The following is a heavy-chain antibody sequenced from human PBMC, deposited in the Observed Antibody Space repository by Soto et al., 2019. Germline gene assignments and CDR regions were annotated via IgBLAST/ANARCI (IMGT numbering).Heavy chain of an antibody. D-gene: IGHD3-16*02. J-gene: IGHJ4*02. CDR1: GFTFSSYA. V-gene: IGHV3-23*01. CDR2: ISGSGGST. CDR3: AKASMITFGGVIVLDY. Sequence: GGSLRLSCAASGFTFSSYAMSWVRQAPGKGLEWVSAISGSGGSTYYADSVKGRFTISRDNSKNTLYLQMNSLRAEDTAVYYCAKASMITFGGVIVLDYWGQGTLVTVSS.